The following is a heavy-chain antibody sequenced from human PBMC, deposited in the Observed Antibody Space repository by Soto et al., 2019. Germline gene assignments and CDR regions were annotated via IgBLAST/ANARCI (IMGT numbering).Heavy chain of an antibody. D-gene: IGHD6-19*01. V-gene: IGHV3-30*18. J-gene: IGHJ6*04. CDR3: AKDKWLVFSASNYGMDV. CDR2: ISYDGSNK. Sequence: GGSLRLSCAASGFTFSSYGMHWVRQAPGKGLEWVAVISYDGSNKYYADSVKGRFTISRDNSKNTLYLQMNSLRAEDTAVYYCAKDKWLVFSASNYGMDVWGKGTTVTVS. CDR1: GFTFSSYG.